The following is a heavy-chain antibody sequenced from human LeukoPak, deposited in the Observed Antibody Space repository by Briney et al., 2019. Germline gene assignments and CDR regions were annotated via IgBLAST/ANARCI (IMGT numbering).Heavy chain of an antibody. CDR2: IKQDGTE. D-gene: IGHD4-17*01. CDR1: GFTFRRHW. V-gene: IGHV3-7*01. Sequence: GGSLRLSCAASGFTFRRHWMSWVRQAPGKGPEWVAHIKQDGTEYYVDSVKGRFIISRDNAKNSLYLQMNSLRAEDTTVYTCVRGPDYGDRLDYFDNWGQGTLVTVSS. J-gene: IGHJ4*02. CDR3: VRGPDYGDRLDYFDN.